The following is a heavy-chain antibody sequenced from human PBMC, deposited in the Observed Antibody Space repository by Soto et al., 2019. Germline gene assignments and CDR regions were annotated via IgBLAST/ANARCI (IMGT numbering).Heavy chain of an antibody. V-gene: IGHV3-48*01. D-gene: IGHD3-22*01. Sequence: GGSLRLSCVASGFTFTPYTMSWVRQAPGKGLEWISYISTSDSNYADSVRGRFIISRDNAKDSLYLQMNSLRPEDTAVYYCAKERGGYFFAYWGHRTLVTVSS. CDR1: GFTFTPYT. CDR2: ISTSDS. CDR3: AKERGGYFFAY. J-gene: IGHJ4*01.